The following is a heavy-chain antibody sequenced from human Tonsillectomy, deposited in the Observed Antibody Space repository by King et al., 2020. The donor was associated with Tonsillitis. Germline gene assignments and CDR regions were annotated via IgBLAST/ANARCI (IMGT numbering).Heavy chain of an antibody. J-gene: IGHJ3*02. D-gene: IGHD2-2*01. V-gene: IGHV3-15*01. Sequence: QLVEXGGGLVKXGXSXRXSCAAXGFTFSNVWMYWVRQAPGXXLEWXGRIXSKTDGGTTDXAAXVXXRFTXSRDDXKXKLYLQMXSLTTEDTAVYYCXXSXXXXXDXXXXYXPXDAXXIWGXXXMVTXSS. CDR1: GFTFSNVW. CDR3: XXSXXXXXDXXXXYXPXDAXXI. CDR2: IXSKTDGGTT.